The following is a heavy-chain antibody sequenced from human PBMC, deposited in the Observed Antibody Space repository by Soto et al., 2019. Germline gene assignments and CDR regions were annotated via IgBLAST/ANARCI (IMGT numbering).Heavy chain of an antibody. CDR2: LSNSGTYT. CDR3: ARDQYVFDY. CDR1: GFAFSDYY. Sequence: GGSLRLSCAASGFAFSDYYMTWIRQAPGKGLERVSSLSNSGTYTNYADSVKGRFITSRDNAKNSLFLHLNSLRAEDTAVYFCARDQYVFDYWGQGALVTVSS. V-gene: IGHV3-11*05. J-gene: IGHJ4*02. D-gene: IGHD3-16*01.